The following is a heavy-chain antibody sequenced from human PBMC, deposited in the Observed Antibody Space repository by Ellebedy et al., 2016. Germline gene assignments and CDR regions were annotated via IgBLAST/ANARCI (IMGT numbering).Heavy chain of an antibody. V-gene: IGHV3-66*01. Sequence: GGSLRLXXAASGFTVSSNYMSWVRQAPGKGLEWVSVIYSGGSTYYADSVKGRFTISRDNARNSLFLQMNSLRLEDTALYYCARIFFASGNWAFDIWGQGTMVTVSS. CDR2: IYSGGST. D-gene: IGHD3-10*01. CDR1: GFTVSSNY. J-gene: IGHJ3*02. CDR3: ARIFFASGNWAFDI.